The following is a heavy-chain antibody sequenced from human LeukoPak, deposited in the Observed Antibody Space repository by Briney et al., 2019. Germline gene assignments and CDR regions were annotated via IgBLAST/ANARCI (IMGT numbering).Heavy chain of an antibody. J-gene: IGHJ4*02. Sequence: ASVRVSCKASGYTFTSYYMNWVRQAPGQGLEWMGMINPSGGSTNYAQKFQGRVTVTRDTSTRTVYMELSSLRSEDTAVYYCARGSINYNSGGYYDNPPLDYWGQGTLVTVSS. CDR3: ARGSINYNSGGYYDNPPLDY. CDR2: INPSGGST. CDR1: GYTFTSYY. D-gene: IGHD3-22*01. V-gene: IGHV1-46*01.